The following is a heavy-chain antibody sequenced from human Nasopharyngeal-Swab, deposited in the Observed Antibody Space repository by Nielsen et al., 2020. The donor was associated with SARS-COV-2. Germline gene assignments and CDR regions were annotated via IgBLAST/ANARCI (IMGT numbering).Heavy chain of an antibody. CDR3: ARDGLDYDFWSAYFMDV. Sequence: GGAVSVYCAASGCTFNNYNFNWVRQAPGKGLEWVSSISSSSSYIYYADSVKGRFTISRDNAKNSLYLQMNSLRAEDTAVYYRARDGLDYDFWSAYFMDVWGQGTTVTVSS. CDR2: ISSSSSYI. D-gene: IGHD3-3*01. CDR1: GCTFNNYN. V-gene: IGHV3-21*01. J-gene: IGHJ6*02.